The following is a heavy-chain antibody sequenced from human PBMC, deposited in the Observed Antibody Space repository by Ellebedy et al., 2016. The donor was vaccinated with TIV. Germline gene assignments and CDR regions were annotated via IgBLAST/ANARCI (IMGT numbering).Heavy chain of an antibody. CDR2: IWYDGSTK. D-gene: IGHD3-22*01. V-gene: IGHV3-33*06. J-gene: IGHJ4*02. Sequence: GESLKISCAASGFIFSSYGMHWVRQAPGKGLEWVAVIWYDGSTKYYADSVMGRFTLSRDNSKNTLYLQMNRMRAEDTAVYYCEKDGRLVVGYLENWGQGTLVTVSS. CDR3: EKDGRLVVGYLEN. CDR1: GFIFSSYG.